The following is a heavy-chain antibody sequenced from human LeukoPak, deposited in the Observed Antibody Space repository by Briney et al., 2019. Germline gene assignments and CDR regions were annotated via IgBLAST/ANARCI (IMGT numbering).Heavy chain of an antibody. CDR1: GFTVSSDY. Sequence: GGSLRLSCAASGFTVSSDYMTWVRQAPGKGLEWVSFIYTGGSTYKPHSVKGRFTITRDNPKNTLYLQMSSLRVEDTAVYYCASLTPYKRNDWGSNIWGQGTVVTVSS. CDR3: ASLTPYKRNDWGSNI. V-gene: IGHV3-53*01. CDR2: IYTGGST. J-gene: IGHJ3*02. D-gene: IGHD1-1*01.